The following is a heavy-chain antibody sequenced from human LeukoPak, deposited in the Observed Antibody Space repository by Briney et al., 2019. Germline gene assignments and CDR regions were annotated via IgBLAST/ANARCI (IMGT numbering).Heavy chain of an antibody. D-gene: IGHD3-10*01. CDR1: GGTFSSYA. CDR3: ARDRDYGSGSYYNPSFDY. Sequence: GASVKVSCKASGGTFSSYAISWVRQAPGQGLEWMGGIIPIFGTANYAQKFQGRVTITADESTSTAYMELSSLRSEDTAVYYCARDRDYGSGSYYNPSFDYWGQGILVTVSS. J-gene: IGHJ4*02. V-gene: IGHV1-69*13. CDR2: IIPIFGTA.